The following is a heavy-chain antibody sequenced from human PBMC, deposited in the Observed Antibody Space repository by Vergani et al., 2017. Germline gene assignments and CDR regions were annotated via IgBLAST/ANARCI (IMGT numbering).Heavy chain of an antibody. CDR1: GYTFTSYG. J-gene: IGHJ6*02. Sequence: QVQLMQSGAEVKKPGASVKVSCKSSGYTFTSYGISWVRQGPGPGIEWMGWNSAYNGNTNYAQKLQSRITISTGTSTSTTYLELRSLRSYDTSVYYCARDPDIVVVPAAPYYYFYYGMDGWGQGSTFTVSS. CDR3: ARDPDIVVVPAAPYYYFYYGMDG. D-gene: IGHD2-2*01. V-gene: IGHV1-18*04. CDR2: NSAYNGNT.